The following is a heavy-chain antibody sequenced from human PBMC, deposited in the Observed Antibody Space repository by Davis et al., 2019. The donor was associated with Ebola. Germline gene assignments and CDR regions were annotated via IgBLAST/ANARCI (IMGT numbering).Heavy chain of an antibody. D-gene: IGHD1-1*01. V-gene: IGHV1-18*04. CDR3: ARAQFPTTSDH. Sequence: AASVTVSCKASGYTFTNYGITWVRQAPGQGLESMGWINPHNGNTNYAQNVQGRVIMTSDTATTTAYMEVGSLRSDDTAVYYCARAQFPTTSDHWGQGTLVTVSS. J-gene: IGHJ4*02. CDR1: GYTFTNYG. CDR2: INPHNGNT.